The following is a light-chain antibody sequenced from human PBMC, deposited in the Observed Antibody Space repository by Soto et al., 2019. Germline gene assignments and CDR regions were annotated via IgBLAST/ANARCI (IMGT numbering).Light chain of an antibody. Sequence: QMTQSPSSLFASVGDRVTITCRASQSINSHLNWYQQKVGQTPRLLIYAASTLQSEVPPRFSGSGSGTEFTLTISGLQREDFATYYCQQSHSAPLTFGGGTKIQI. CDR1: QSINSH. V-gene: IGKV1-39*01. CDR2: AAS. CDR3: QQSHSAPLT. J-gene: IGKJ4*01.